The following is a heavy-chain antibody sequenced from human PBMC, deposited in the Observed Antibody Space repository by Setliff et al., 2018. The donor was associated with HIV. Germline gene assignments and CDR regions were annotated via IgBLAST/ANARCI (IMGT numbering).Heavy chain of an antibody. D-gene: IGHD6-13*01. CDR3: GRKAADVEF. V-gene: IGHV3-74*01. CDR1: GFTFSSYW. J-gene: IGHJ4*02. CDR2: INSDGSST. Sequence: PGGSLRLSCAASGFTFSSYWMHWVRQAPGKGLVWVSRINSDGSSTSYADSVKGRFTISRDNARNTLYLQMNSLRGEDTGVYYCGRKAADVEFWGQGTLVTVSS.